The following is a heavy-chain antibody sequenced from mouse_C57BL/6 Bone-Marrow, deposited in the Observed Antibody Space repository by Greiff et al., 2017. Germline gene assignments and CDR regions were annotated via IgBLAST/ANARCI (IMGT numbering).Heavy chain of an antibody. D-gene: IGHD1-1*01. CDR2: IHPSDSDT. V-gene: IGHV1-74*01. J-gene: IGHJ1*03. CDR1: GYTFTSYW. CDR3: AIALLGLPYYGSSYGYFDV. Sequence: QVQLQQPGAELVKPGASVKVSCKASGYTFTSYWMHWVKQRPGQGLEWIGRIHPSDSDTNYNQKFKGKATLTVDKSSSTAYMQLSSLTSEDSAVYYCAIALLGLPYYGSSYGYFDVWGTGTTVTVSS.